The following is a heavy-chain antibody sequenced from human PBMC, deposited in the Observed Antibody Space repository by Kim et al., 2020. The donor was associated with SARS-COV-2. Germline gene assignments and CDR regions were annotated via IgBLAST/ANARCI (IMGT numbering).Heavy chain of an antibody. J-gene: IGHJ4*02. CDR2: ISYDGSNK. D-gene: IGHD3-9*01. CDR1: GFTFSSYG. V-gene: IGHV3-30*18. Sequence: GGSLRLSCAASGFTFSSYGMHWVRQAPGKGLEWVAVISYDGSNKYYADSVKGRFTISRDNSKNTLYLQMNSLRAEDTAVYYCAKVGAYYDILTGPMGDCFDYWGQGTLVTVSS. CDR3: AKVGAYYDILTGPMGDCFDY.